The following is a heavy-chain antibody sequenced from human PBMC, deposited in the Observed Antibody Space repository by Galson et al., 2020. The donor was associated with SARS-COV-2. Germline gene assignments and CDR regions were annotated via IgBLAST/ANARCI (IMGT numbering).Heavy chain of an antibody. CDR3: TRGRQGVVPAPVLGLGQDYSYCDRDV. Sequence: SETLSLTCAVYGGSFSGHSWTWIRQAPEKGLEWIGEINFGGDTNYSPSLRSRATLSVDTSKNQFSLKLRSVSTADTALYYCTRGRQGVVPAPVLGLGQDYSYCDRDVWGKGTTVTVSS. V-gene: IGHV4-34*01. J-gene: IGHJ6*03. CDR1: GGSFSGHS. CDR2: INFGGDT. D-gene: IGHD3-16*01.